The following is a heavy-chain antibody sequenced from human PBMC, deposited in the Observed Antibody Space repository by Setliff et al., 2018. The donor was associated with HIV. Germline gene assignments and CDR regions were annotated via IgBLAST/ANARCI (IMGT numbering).Heavy chain of an antibody. V-gene: IGHV3-7*01. D-gene: IGHD3-16*01. CDR2: IKQDGSEN. CDR1: GITFSSYW. CDR3: ARGQTSMLN. Sequence: LRLSCEVSGITFSSYWMSWVRQTPGKGLEWVANIKQDGSENSYVGSVRGRFTISRDNANNSLYLQMNSLRADDTAVYYCARGQTSMLNWGQGTLVTVSS. J-gene: IGHJ4*02.